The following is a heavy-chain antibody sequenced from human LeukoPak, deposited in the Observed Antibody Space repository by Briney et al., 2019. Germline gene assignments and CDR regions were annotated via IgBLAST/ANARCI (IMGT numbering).Heavy chain of an antibody. CDR1: GFTFSSYA. J-gene: IGHJ4*02. Sequence: AGGSLRLSCAASGFTFSSYAMHWVRQAPGKGLEWVAIISHDGSNKYYADSVKGRFTISRDNSKNTLYLQMNSLRAEDTAVYYCARGADSGTSRFDFWGQGSLVTVSS. D-gene: IGHD1-26*01. CDR2: ISHDGSNK. V-gene: IGHV3-30-3*01. CDR3: ARGADSGTSRFDF.